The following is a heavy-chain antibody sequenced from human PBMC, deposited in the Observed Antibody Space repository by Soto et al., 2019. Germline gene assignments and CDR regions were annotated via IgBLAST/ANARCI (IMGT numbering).Heavy chain of an antibody. CDR3: ARGSGIVALPGELEDVNYDY. D-gene: IGHD1-1*01. J-gene: IGHJ4*02. V-gene: IGHV4-34*01. CDR1: GQSFSGHS. Sequence: QVQLQQWGAGLVKPSETLSLSCAVYGQSFSGHSWAWFRQPPGKGLEWIGEINESGSTYYNPSLKSRVTTSTDTSKNQFSLKLSSVSAADTAAYFCARGSGIVALPGELEDVNYDYWGQGTLVNVSS. CDR2: INESGST.